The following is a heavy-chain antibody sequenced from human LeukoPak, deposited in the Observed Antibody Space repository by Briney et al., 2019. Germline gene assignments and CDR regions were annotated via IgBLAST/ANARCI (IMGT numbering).Heavy chain of an antibody. V-gene: IGHV1-46*01. D-gene: IGHD3-10*01. J-gene: IGHJ6*02. CDR2: INPSGDTT. CDR1: GYTFTNYY. Sequence: ASVKVSCKASGYTFTNYYLHWVRQAPGQGLAWMGVINPSGDTTRYVEKFQGRVTMTRDTSASTVYMELSSLRSEDTAVYYCARGGYSESFYNPRSYGMDVWGQGTTVIVSS. CDR3: ARGGYSESFYNPRSYGMDV.